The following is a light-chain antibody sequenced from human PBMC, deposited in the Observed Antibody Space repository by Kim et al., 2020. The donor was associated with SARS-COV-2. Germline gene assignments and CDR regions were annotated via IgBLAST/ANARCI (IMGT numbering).Light chain of an antibody. V-gene: IGKV4-1*01. J-gene: IGKJ2*03. CDR3: HQHFSTPYS. CDR1: QRLLYSSNNSNY. Sequence: RATISWNSSQRLLYSSNNSNYLAWYQQKPGQPPKLLIDLATTRGSGVPDRFSGGGSGTDFTLTISSLQPEDVAVYYCHQHFSTPYSFGQGTKLEI. CDR2: LAT.